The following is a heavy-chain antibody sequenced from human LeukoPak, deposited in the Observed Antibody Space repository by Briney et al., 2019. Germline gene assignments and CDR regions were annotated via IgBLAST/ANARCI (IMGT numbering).Heavy chain of an antibody. V-gene: IGHV4-59*01. CDR1: GGSISSYY. Sequence: SGTLSLTCTVSGGSISSYYWSWIRQPPGKGREWIGYIYYSGSTNYNTALKSRVTISVDTSKSQCTPKLKSVTAADTAVYYCARDRGYDILTGYYLAFDIWYRGTMALVSA. J-gene: IGHJ3*02. D-gene: IGHD3-9*01. CDR2: IYYSGST. CDR3: ARDRGYDILTGYYLAFDI.